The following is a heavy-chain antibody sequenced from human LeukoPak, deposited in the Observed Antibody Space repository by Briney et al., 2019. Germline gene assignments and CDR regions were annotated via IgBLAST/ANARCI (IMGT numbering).Heavy chain of an antibody. CDR3: ARDHIYQPTETYYYGSGIPGYYGMDV. V-gene: IGHV1-2*02. CDR2: INPNSGGT. CDR1: GYTFTGYY. D-gene: IGHD3-10*01. J-gene: IGHJ6*02. Sequence: ASVKVSCKASGYTFTGYYMHWVRQAPGQGLEWMGWINPNSGGTNYAQKFQGRVTMTRDTSISTAYMELSRLRSDDTAVYYCARDHIYQPTETYYYGSGIPGYYGMDVWGQGTTVTVSS.